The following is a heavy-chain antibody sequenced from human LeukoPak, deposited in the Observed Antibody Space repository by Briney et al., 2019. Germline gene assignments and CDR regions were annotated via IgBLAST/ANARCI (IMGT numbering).Heavy chain of an antibody. J-gene: IGHJ4*02. CDR3: ARLQQWLAPFDF. D-gene: IGHD6-19*01. V-gene: IGHV4-59*08. CDR2: IYYSGST. CDR1: GSSMSFYY. Sequence: SETLSLTCTVSGSSMSFYYWNWIRQPPGKGLEWIGYIYYSGSTDYNPSLKSRVTISVDTSKNQFSLKLSSVTAADTAVYYCARLQQWLAPFDFWGQGSLVTVSS.